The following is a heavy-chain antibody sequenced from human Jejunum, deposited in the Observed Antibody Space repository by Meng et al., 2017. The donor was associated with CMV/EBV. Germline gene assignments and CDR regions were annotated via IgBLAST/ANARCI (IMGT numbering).Heavy chain of an antibody. CDR3: AKPGYSNYAMDV. CDR1: GYTFIHYE. CDR2: MHPNSAKT. D-gene: IGHD4-11*01. V-gene: IGHV1-8*03. J-gene: IGHJ6*02. Sequence: ASGYTFIHYEINWVRQATGQGLEWMGWMHPNSAKTGYAQKFQGRLTITRNTSIATAYMELSSLRSEDTAVYYCAKPGYSNYAMDVWGQGTTVTVSS.